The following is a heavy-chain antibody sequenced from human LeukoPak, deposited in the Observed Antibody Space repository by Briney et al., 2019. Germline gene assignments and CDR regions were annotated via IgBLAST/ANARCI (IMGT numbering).Heavy chain of an antibody. J-gene: IGHJ4*02. D-gene: IGHD6-6*01. Sequence: PSETLSLTCAVYGGSFSGYYWSWIRQPPGKGLEWIGEINHSGSTNYNPSLKSRVTISVDTSKNQFSLKLSSVTAADTAVYYCARIARYGAARPGTDYWGQGTLVTVSS. CDR1: GGSFSGYY. CDR3: ARIARYGAARPGTDY. CDR2: INHSGST. V-gene: IGHV4-34*01.